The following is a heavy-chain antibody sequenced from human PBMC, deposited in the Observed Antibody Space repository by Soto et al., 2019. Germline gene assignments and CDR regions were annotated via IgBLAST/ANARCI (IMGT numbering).Heavy chain of an antibody. J-gene: IGHJ4*02. CDR3: ARDCSSTSCYGGHFDY. D-gene: IGHD2-2*01. CDR1: GFTFSNYG. V-gene: IGHV3-21*01. Sequence: EVQLVEYGGGPGKPGGSLRLSCAASGFTFSNYGMNWVRQAPGKGLEWVSSISSSGNYMYYADSVKGRITISRNNAKNSLYLQMSILRAEDTAVYYCARDCSSTSCYGGHFDYLSQGTLVTVCS. CDR2: ISSSGNYM.